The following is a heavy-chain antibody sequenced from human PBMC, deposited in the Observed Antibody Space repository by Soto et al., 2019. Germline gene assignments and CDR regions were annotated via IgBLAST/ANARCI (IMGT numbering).Heavy chain of an antibody. Sequence: ASVKVSCKASGYSFTDYYMHWVRQAPGQGLEGMGILNPNSGTTKYAQRLQGRVTLTRDTSTTTVYMELSSLRSEDTAVYYFARLLAPYCGGDCFSGFDYWGQGTQVTVSS. CDR2: LNPNSGTT. D-gene: IGHD2-21*02. J-gene: IGHJ4*02. CDR3: ARLLAPYCGGDCFSGFDY. V-gene: IGHV1-46*01. CDR1: GYSFTDYY.